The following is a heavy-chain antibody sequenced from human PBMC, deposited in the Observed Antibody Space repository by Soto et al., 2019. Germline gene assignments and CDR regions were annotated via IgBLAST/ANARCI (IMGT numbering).Heavy chain of an antibody. J-gene: IGHJ4*02. Sequence: EVQLLESGGGLVQPGGSLRLSCAASGFTFSSYAMSWVRQAPGKGLEWVSAISGSGGRTYYADSVKGRFTISRDNSKNTLYLQMNSLRPEDTAVYYCAALIVVVMYPDYWGQGTLVTVSS. D-gene: IGHD3-22*01. CDR2: ISGSGGRT. CDR1: GFTFSSYA. CDR3: AALIVVVMYPDY. V-gene: IGHV3-23*01.